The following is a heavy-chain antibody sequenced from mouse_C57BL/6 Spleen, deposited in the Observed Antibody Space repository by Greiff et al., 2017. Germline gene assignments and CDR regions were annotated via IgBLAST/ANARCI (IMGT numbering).Heavy chain of an antibody. J-gene: IGHJ1*03. CDR3: ARRDYGSSYGYFDV. Sequence: QVQLQQSGAELVKPGASVKISCKASGYAFSSYWMNWVKQRPGKGLEWIGQIYPGDGDTNYNGKFKGKATLTADKSSSTAYMQLSSLTSEDSAVYFCARRDYGSSYGYFDVWGTGTTVTVSS. V-gene: IGHV1-80*01. D-gene: IGHD1-1*01. CDR1: GYAFSSYW. CDR2: IYPGDGDT.